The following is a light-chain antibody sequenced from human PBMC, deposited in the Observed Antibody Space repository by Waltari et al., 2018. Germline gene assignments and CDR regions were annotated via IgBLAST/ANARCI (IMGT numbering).Light chain of an antibody. CDR3: CSYAGSSNSV. CDR2: DVS. V-gene: IGLV2-8*01. CDR1: SGDVGSYNY. Sequence: QSALTQPPSASGSPGQSVTISSTGTSGDVGSYNYFSWYQQEPGKGPKLIIYDVSKRPSGVPDRFSGSKSGNTASLTVSGLQAEDEADYYCCSYAGSSNSVFGGGTKLTVL. J-gene: IGLJ3*02.